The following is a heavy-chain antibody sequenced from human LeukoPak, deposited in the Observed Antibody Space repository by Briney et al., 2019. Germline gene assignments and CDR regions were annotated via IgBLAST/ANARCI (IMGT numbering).Heavy chain of an antibody. J-gene: IGHJ3*02. CDR1: GFTFSSYS. V-gene: IGHV3-21*01. CDR2: ISGSSSYI. CDR3: ARVDHDILTGYYIYAFDI. Sequence: GGSLRLSCAASGFTFSSYSMNWVRQAPGKGLEWVSSISGSSSYIYYADSVKGRFTISRDNAKNSLYLQMNSLRAEDTAVYYCARVDHDILTGYYIYAFDIWGQGTMVTVSS. D-gene: IGHD3-9*01.